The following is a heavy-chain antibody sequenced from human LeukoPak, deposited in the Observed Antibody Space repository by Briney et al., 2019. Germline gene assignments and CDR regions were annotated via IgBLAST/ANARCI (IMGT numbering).Heavy chain of an antibody. V-gene: IGHV3-33*01. J-gene: IGHJ4*02. CDR3: ARAAGYYDSSGYPDY. Sequence: GGSLRLSCAASGFTFSSYGMPWVRQAPGKGLEWVAVIWYDGSNKYYADSVKGRFTISRDNSKNTLYLQMNSLRAEDTAVYYCARAAGYYDSSGYPDYWGQGTLVTVSS. CDR2: IWYDGSNK. CDR1: GFTFSSYG. D-gene: IGHD3-22*01.